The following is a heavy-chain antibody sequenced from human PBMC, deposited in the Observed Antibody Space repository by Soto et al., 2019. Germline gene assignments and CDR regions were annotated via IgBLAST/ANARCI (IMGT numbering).Heavy chain of an antibody. CDR3: ARDKTIFGVVYGMDV. Sequence: ASVKVSCKASGYTFTGYYMHWVRQAPGQGLEWMGWISAYNGNTNYAQKLQGRVTMTTDTSTSTAYMELRSLRSDDTAVYYCARDKTIFGVVYGMDVWGQGTTVTVS. CDR2: ISAYNGNT. CDR1: GYTFTGYY. V-gene: IGHV1-18*04. J-gene: IGHJ6*02. D-gene: IGHD3-3*01.